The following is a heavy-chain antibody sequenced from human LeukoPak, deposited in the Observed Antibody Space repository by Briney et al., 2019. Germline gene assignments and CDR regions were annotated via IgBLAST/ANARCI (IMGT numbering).Heavy chain of an antibody. V-gene: IGHV1-18*01. D-gene: IGHD6-19*01. J-gene: IGHJ6*02. CDR2: ISAYNGNT. CDR1: GYTFTSYG. Sequence: AASVKVSCKASGYTFTSYGISWVRQAPGQGLEWMGWISAYNGNTNYAQKLQGRVTMTTDTSTSTAYMELRSLRSDDTAVYYCARGKAISSGWSYYYYYYGMDVWGQGTTVTVSS. CDR3: ARGKAISSGWSYYYYYYGMDV.